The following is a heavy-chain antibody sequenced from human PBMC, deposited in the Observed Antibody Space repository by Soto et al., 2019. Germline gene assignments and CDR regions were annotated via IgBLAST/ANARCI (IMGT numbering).Heavy chain of an antibody. J-gene: IGHJ4*02. CDR1: GFTFSSYG. V-gene: IGHV3-33*01. CDR2: IWYDGSNK. CDR3: ARRGYSYGLDFDY. D-gene: IGHD5-18*01. Sequence: GGSLRLSCAASGFTFSSYGMHWVRQAPGKGLEWVAVIWYDGSNKYYADSVKGRFTISRDNSKNTLYLQMNSLRAEDTAVYYCARRGYSYGLDFDYWGQGTLVTVSS.